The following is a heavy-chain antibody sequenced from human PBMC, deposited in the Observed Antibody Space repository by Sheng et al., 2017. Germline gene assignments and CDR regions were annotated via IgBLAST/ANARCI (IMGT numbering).Heavy chain of an antibody. D-gene: IGHD5-18*01. V-gene: IGHV3-7*01. CDR1: GFTFSSYW. Sequence: EAQLVESGGGLVQPGGSLRLSCEASGFTFSSYWMSWVRQAPGKGLEWVANIKQDGSEKYYVDSVKGRFTISRDNAKNSLYLQMNSLRAEDTAVYYCARDVRFFAGYSYGGDYWGQGTLVTVSS. CDR3: ARDVRFFAGYSYGGDY. J-gene: IGHJ4*02. CDR2: IKQDGSEK.